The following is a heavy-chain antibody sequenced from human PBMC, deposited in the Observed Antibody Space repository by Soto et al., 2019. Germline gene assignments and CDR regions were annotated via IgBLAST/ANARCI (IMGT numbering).Heavy chain of an antibody. J-gene: IGHJ4*02. D-gene: IGHD2-15*01. Sequence: SETLSLTRTVSGGSISSSSYYWGWIRQPPGKGLEWIGSIYYSGSTYYNPSLKSRVTISVDTSKNQSSLKLSSVTAADTAVSYLARLSSVVAPRPFAYWGRGPRVTVCS. V-gene: IGHV4-39*01. CDR1: GGSISSSSYY. CDR3: ARLSSVVAPRPFAY. CDR2: IYYSGST.